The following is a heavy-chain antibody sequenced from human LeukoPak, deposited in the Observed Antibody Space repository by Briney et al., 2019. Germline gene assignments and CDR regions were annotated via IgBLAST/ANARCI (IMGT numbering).Heavy chain of an antibody. V-gene: IGHV4-39*01. CDR2: IHYSGNT. CDR1: GGSTSSSNYY. J-gene: IGHJ4*02. Sequence: SETLSLTCTVSGGSTSSSNYYWGWIRQPPGKGLEWIGGIHYSGNTYYNPSLKSRVTISLDTSKNQFSLKLSSVTAADTAVYYCARLGAGPTYYDFWSGYSSFYFDYWGQGTLVTVSS. CDR3: ARLGAGPTYYDFWSGYSSFYFDY. D-gene: IGHD3-3*01.